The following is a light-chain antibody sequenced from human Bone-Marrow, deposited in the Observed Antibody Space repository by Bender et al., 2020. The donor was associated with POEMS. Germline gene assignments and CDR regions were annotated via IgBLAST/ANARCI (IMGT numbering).Light chain of an antibody. V-gene: IGLV2-14*02. CDR1: SSDVGSYHL. Sequence: QSALTQPASVSGSPGQSITISCTGTSSDVGSYHLVSWYQQVPGKAPKLILYEDTKRPSEVPDRFSGSRSGTSASLAISGLQSEDEADYYCAVWDDSLNGWVFGGGTKLTVL. CDR2: EDT. CDR3: AVWDDSLNGWV. J-gene: IGLJ3*02.